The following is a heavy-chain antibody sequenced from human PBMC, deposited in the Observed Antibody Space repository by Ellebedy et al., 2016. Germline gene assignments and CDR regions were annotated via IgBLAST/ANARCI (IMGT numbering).Heavy chain of an antibody. D-gene: IGHD4-17*01. Sequence: GESLKISCAASGFTFSNYWMHWVRQAPGKGLVWVSRIKSDGSSTNYADSVKGRFTISRDNAKNSLYLQMNSLRAEDTAVYYCARGYGDYLDWFDPWGQGTLVTVSS. CDR1: GFTFSNYW. CDR3: ARGYGDYLDWFDP. CDR2: IKSDGSST. J-gene: IGHJ5*02. V-gene: IGHV3-74*01.